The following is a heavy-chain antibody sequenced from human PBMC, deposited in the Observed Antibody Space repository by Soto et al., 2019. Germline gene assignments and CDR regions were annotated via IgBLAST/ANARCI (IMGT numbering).Heavy chain of an antibody. CDR2: VYATGTT. J-gene: IGHJ5*02. CDR3: VRDGSKSLRDWFDP. Sequence: QVQLQESGPGLVKPSETLSLTCKVSGGSISKFYWAWIRKTAGNGLEWMGRVYATGTTDYNPSLRSRVAMSVDISKKTFSLRLRSVTGADSGVYYCVRDGSKSLRDWFDPWGQGILVTVSS. V-gene: IGHV4-4*07. CDR1: GGSISKFY.